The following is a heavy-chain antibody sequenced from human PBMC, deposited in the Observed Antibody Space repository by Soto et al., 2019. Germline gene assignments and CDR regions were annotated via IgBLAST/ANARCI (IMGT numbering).Heavy chain of an antibody. D-gene: IGHD1-1*01. CDR1: GYAFTTYG. CDR2: ISAHNGNT. Sequence: QVHRVQSGAEVKKPGASVKVSCKGSGYAFTTYGITWVRQAPGQGLEWMGWISAHNGNTNYAQKLQGRVTVTRDTSPSTAYMELRSLRSDDTAVYYCARGRYGDYWGQGALVTVSS. CDR3: ARGRYGDY. J-gene: IGHJ4*02. V-gene: IGHV1-18*01.